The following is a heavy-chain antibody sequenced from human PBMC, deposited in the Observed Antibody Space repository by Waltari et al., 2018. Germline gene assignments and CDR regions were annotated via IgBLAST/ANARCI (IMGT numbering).Heavy chain of an antibody. Sequence: QVQLQQWGAGLLKPSETLSLTCAVYGGSFSGYYWSWIRQPPGKGLEWIGEINHSGSTIYIPSLKCRVTISVDTSKNQFTLELSSVTAADRAVYYCARSGVVMAARRHAFDIWGQGTMVTVSS. CDR2: INHSGST. J-gene: IGHJ3*02. CDR3: ARSGVVMAARRHAFDI. V-gene: IGHV4-34*01. D-gene: IGHD6-6*01. CDR1: GGSFSGYY.